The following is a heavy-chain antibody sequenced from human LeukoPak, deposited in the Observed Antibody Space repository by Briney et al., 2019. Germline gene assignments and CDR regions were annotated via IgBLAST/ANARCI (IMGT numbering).Heavy chain of an antibody. CDR1: GGSFSGYY. J-gene: IGHJ4*02. CDR3: ARARQYYYGSGSSYFDY. CDR2: TNHSGST. Sequence: PSETLSLTCAVYGGSFSGYYWSWIRQPPGKGLEWIGETNHSGSTNYNPSLKSRVTISVDTSKNQFSLKLSSVTAADTAVYYCARARQYYYGSGSSYFDYWGQGTLVTVSS. D-gene: IGHD3-10*01. V-gene: IGHV4-34*01.